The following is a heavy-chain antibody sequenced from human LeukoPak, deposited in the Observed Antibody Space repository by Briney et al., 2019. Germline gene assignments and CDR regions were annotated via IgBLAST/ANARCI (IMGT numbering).Heavy chain of an antibody. CDR3: ATEDIVATGDAFDI. CDR2: FDPEDGET. V-gene: IGHV1-24*01. D-gene: IGHD5-12*01. J-gene: IGHJ3*02. Sequence: GASVKVSCKVSGYTLTELSMHWVRQAPGKGLEWMGGFDPEDGETIYAQKFQGRVTMTEDTSTDTAYMELSSLRSEDTAVYYCATEDIVATGDAFDIWGQGTMVTVSS. CDR1: GYTLTELS.